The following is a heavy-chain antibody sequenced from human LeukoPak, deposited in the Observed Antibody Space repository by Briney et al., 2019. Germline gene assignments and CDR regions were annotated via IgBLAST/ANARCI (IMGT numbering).Heavy chain of an antibody. CDR2: IRYDGSNK. J-gene: IGHJ6*03. V-gene: IGHV3-30*02. CDR3: ARVVNVVVPAAIRPYYYMDV. CDR1: GFTFSSYA. Sequence: GGSLRLSCAASGFTFSSYAMHWVRQAPGKGLEWVAFIRYDGSNKYNADSVKGRFTISRDNAKNSLYLQMNSLRAEDTAVYYCARVVNVVVPAAIRPYYYMDVWGKGTTVTVSS. D-gene: IGHD2-2*01.